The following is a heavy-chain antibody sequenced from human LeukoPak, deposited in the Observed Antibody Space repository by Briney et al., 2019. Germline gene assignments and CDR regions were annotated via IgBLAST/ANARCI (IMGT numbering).Heavy chain of an antibody. J-gene: IGHJ6*03. CDR3: ARDANYYDNSGRPHYHMDV. D-gene: IGHD3-22*01. CDR2: IDSSSSYI. V-gene: IGHV3-21*01. CDR1: GFTFSGYS. Sequence: GGSLRLSCAASGFTFSGYSMNWVRQAPGKGLEWVSSIDSSSSYIYYVDSVRGRFTIFRDNAENSLYLLVNSLRAEDTAVYYCARDANYYDNSGRPHYHMDVWGTGTTVTVSS.